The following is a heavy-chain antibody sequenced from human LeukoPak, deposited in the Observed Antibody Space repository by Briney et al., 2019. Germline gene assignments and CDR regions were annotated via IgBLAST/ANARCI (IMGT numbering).Heavy chain of an antibody. CDR1: GYSFTSYW. CDR2: IDPSDSYT. V-gene: IGHV5-10-1*01. Sequence: GESLKISCEGSGYSFTSYWISWVRQMPGKGLEWMGRIDPSDSYTNYSPSFQGHVTISADKSISTAYLQWSSLKASDTAMYYCARRGTAMAHFDYWGQGTLVTDSS. CDR3: ARRGTAMAHFDY. J-gene: IGHJ4*02. D-gene: IGHD5-18*01.